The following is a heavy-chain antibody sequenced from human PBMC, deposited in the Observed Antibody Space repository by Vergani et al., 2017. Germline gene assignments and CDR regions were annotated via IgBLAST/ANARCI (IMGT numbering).Heavy chain of an antibody. CDR2: INNDGHT. CDR1: GESFSSFY. D-gene: IGHD3-10*01. CDR3: AVRPRVNLVGGEIVTKRTFDY. Sequence: QVQLQQWGAGVVKPSGTLSLTCAVFGESFSSFYWCWIRQPPGKGLEWIGEINNDGHTNYNPSLESRVTVSRDTAKNQFSLNLMSVTAADTAMYYCAVRPRVNLVGGEIVTKRTFDYWSQGSLGTGSS. V-gene: IGHV4-34*02. J-gene: IGHJ4*02.